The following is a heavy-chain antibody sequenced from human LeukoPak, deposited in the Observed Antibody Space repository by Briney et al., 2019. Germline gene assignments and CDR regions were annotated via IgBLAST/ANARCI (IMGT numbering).Heavy chain of an antibody. D-gene: IGHD3-22*01. CDR3: ARGGLYDSSGYSPFDY. Sequence: QPGGSLRLSCAASGFTFSSYEMNWVRQGPGKGLEWVSHISSSGGNIYYADSVKGRFTISRDNAKNSLYLQMNSLRAEDTAVYYCARGGLYDSSGYSPFDYWGQGTLVTVSS. CDR2: ISSSGGNI. CDR1: GFTFSSYE. J-gene: IGHJ4*02. V-gene: IGHV3-48*03.